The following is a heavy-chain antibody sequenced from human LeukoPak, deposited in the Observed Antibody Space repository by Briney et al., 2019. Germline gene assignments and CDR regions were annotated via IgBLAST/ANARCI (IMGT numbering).Heavy chain of an antibody. CDR3: ARAATSRGPGYSYGWVGGDY. CDR1: GGSISRDY. CDR2: IYYTGST. D-gene: IGHD5-18*01. Sequence: SETLSHTCTVSGGSISRDYWSWIRQPPGKGLEWIGYIYYTGSTNYNPSLNSRVTISLETSKNQFSLNLSSVTAADTAVYYCARAATSRGPGYSYGWVGGDYWGQGTLVTVSS. J-gene: IGHJ4*02. V-gene: IGHV4-59*12.